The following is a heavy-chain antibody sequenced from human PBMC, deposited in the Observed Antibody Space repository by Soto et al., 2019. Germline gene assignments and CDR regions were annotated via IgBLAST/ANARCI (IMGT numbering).Heavy chain of an antibody. CDR1: GGSISSSSYY. D-gene: IGHD3-10*01. J-gene: IGHJ5*02. V-gene: IGHV4-39*01. Sequence: SETLSLTCTVSGGSISSSSYYWGWIRQPPGKGLEWIGSIYYSGSTYYNPSLKSRVTISVDTSKNQCSLKLSSVTAADTAVYYCARLLIYGSGSRPNWFDPWGQGTLVTVSS. CDR3: ARLLIYGSGSRPNWFDP. CDR2: IYYSGST.